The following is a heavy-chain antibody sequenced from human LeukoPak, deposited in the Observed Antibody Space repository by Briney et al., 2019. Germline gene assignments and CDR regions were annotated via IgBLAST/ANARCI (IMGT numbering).Heavy chain of an antibody. CDR3: GRAFPPLRTSSAGDL. V-gene: IGHV3-69-1*02. Sequence: PGGSLRLSCSASGFTFSEYDMNWVRQAPGKGLEWVSSISGVSTHIYYGDSVKGRFSISRDNAKNSVYLQMNSLGVEDTAIYYCGRAFPPLRTSSAGDLWGQGILVTVSS. J-gene: IGHJ4*02. CDR1: GFTFSEYD. CDR2: ISGVSTHI. D-gene: IGHD3-16*01.